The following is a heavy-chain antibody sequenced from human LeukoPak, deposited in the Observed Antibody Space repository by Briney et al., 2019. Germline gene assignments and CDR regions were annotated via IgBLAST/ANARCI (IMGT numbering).Heavy chain of an antibody. V-gene: IGHV4-38-2*02. CDR2: IYHSGST. CDR1: GYSISSGYY. J-gene: IGHJ4*02. D-gene: IGHD6-13*01. CDR3: ASGIAAAGTPADY. Sequence: SETLSLTCTVSGYSISSGYYWGWIRQPPGKGLEWIGSIYHSGSTYYNPSLKSRVTISVDTSKNQFSLKLSSVTAADTAVYYCASGIAAAGTPADYWGQGTLVTVSS.